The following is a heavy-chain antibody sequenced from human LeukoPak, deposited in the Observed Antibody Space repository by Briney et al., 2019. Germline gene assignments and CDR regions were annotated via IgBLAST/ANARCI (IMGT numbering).Heavy chain of an antibody. J-gene: IGHJ5*02. CDR1: GFNFSGYA. CDR3: AREGSYRNWFDP. V-gene: IGHV3-23*01. D-gene: IGHD1-26*01. Sequence: GGSLRLSCAASGFNFSGYAMSWVRQAPGKGLEWVSAISGSGGSTYYADSVKGRFTISRDNSKNTLYLQVNSLRAEDTAVYYCAREGSYRNWFDPWGQGTLVTVSS. CDR2: ISGSGGST.